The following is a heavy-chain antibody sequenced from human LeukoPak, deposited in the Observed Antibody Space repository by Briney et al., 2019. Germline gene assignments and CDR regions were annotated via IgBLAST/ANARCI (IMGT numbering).Heavy chain of an antibody. V-gene: IGHV3-30*12. CDR3: ARITRSSGYYSDY. Sequence: PGGSLRLSCAASGFTFYNFGMVWVRQPPGKGLQWVAAIDPDGNDNYYADSARGRFAISRDNAKNSLYLQMNSLRAEDTAVYYCARITRSSGYYSDYWGQGTLVTVSS. CDR2: IDPDGNDN. CDR1: GFTFYNFG. D-gene: IGHD3-22*01. J-gene: IGHJ4*02.